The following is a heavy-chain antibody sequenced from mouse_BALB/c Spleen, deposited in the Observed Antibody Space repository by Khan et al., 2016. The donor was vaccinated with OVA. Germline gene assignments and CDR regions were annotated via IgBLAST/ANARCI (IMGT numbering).Heavy chain of an antibody. CDR1: GFTFADYV. CDR2: IYPYIDDT. V-gene: IGHV1S136*01. CDR3: GRSATDYYTVDY. Sequence: VQLQQPGPELVKPGASVRMSCKASGFTFADYVMHWVRQKPGQGLEWIGYIYPYIDDTESTERFKGKATLTLDKSSSTAYMDLTSLTSADSAVYYCGRSATDYYTVDYWGQGTSVTVSS. J-gene: IGHJ4*01. D-gene: IGHD1-1*01.